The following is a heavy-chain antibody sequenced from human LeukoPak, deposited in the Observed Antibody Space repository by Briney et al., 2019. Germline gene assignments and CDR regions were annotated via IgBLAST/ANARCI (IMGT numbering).Heavy chain of an antibody. V-gene: IGHV3-48*01. Sequence: GGSLRLSCAASGFTFSSYSMNWVRQAPGKGLEWVSYISSSSSTIYYADSVKGRFTISRDNAKNSLYLQMNSLRAEDTAVYYCAKPHDYGDYGWFDPWGQGTLVTVSS. D-gene: IGHD4-17*01. CDR2: ISSSSSTI. CDR1: GFTFSSYS. J-gene: IGHJ5*02. CDR3: AKPHDYGDYGWFDP.